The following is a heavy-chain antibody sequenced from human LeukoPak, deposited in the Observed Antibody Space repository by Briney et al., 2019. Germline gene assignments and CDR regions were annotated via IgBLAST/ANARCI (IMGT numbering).Heavy chain of an antibody. J-gene: IGHJ4*02. V-gene: IGHV4-59*12. D-gene: IGHD5-18*01. CDR1: GGSISTFY. Sequence: SETLSLTCTVSGGSISTFYWSWIRQPPGKGLEWIGYIYYSGSTNYNPSLKSRLTISVDTSKNQFSLKLTSVTAADTAVYYCARMHTAMPSPDYWGQGTLVTVSS. CDR3: ARMHTAMPSPDY. CDR2: IYYSGST.